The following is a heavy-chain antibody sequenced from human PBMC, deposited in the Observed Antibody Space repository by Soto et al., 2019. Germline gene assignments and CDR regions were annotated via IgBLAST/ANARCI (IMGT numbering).Heavy chain of an antibody. Sequence: SETLSLTCAVSGASISDNWWSWVRQPPGKGLECIGEIYHSGTTTYNPSLKSRVIISVDKSASQISLTLNSVTAADTAIYYCARHVAVPRTRGFDYWGQGTPVTVS. CDR2: IYHSGTT. CDR3: ARHVAVPRTRGFDY. J-gene: IGHJ4*02. V-gene: IGHV4-4*02. CDR1: GASISDNW. D-gene: IGHD2-15*01.